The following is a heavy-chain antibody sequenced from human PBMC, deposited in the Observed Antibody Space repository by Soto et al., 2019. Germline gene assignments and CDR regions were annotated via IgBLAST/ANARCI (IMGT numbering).Heavy chain of an antibody. CDR1: GLTLSRYP. CDR2: ISVDGGST. CDR3: AKDGIRGIHIDN. V-gene: IGHV3-23*01. J-gene: IGHJ4*02. Sequence: GVSLRLSCAASGLTLSRYPMSWVRQAPGKGLQWVSSISVDGGSTYYPDSVKGRFTISRDSSNNTLYLQMNSLRAEDTAVYYCAKDGIRGIHIDNWGQGTLVTVSS.